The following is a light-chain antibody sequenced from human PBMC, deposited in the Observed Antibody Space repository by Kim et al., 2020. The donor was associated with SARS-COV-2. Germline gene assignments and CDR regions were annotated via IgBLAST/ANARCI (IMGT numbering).Light chain of an antibody. CDR1: HDINKF. CDR3: QQYDNLPYT. J-gene: IGKJ4*01. Sequence: ASVGDRFTISCQTSHDINKFLNRYQQRPVQAPKLLIYDASTLETGVPLRFSGSGSGTDFTFTLNSLQPEDVATYYCQQYDNLPYTFAGGTKVDIK. V-gene: IGKV1-33*01. CDR2: DAS.